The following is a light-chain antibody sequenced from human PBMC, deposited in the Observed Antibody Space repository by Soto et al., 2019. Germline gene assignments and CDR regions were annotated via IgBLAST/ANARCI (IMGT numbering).Light chain of an antibody. CDR2: GAS. Sequence: EIVLTQSPGTLSLSPGERATLSCRASQSVSSTSLAWYQQKPGQAPRLLIFGASSRATGIPARFSGSGSGTEFTLTISSLQSEDFAVYYCQQYNNWPITFGQGTRLEI. CDR1: QSVSST. J-gene: IGKJ5*01. V-gene: IGKV3D-15*01. CDR3: QQYNNWPIT.